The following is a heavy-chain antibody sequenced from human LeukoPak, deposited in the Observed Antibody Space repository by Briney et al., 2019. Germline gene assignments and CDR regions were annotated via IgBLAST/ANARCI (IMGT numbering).Heavy chain of an antibody. V-gene: IGHV1-46*01. CDR3: ARVSSYGDYFDY. Sequence: ASVKVSCKASGYTFTSYYMHWVRQAPGQGLEWMGIINPSGGGTSYAQKLQGRVTMTTDTSTSTAFMELRSLRSDDTAVYYCARVSSYGDYFDYWGQGTLVTVSS. J-gene: IGHJ4*02. D-gene: IGHD4-17*01. CDR2: INPSGGGT. CDR1: GYTFTSYY.